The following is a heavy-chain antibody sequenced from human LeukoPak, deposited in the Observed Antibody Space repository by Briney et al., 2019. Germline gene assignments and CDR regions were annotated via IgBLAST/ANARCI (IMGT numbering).Heavy chain of an antibody. CDR3: ARVRKTCSSTSCKYNWFDP. Sequence: SETLSLTCTVSGGSVSSGSYYWSWIRQPPGKGLEWIGYIYYSGSINYNPSLRSRVTLSVDTSKNQFSLKLSSVTAADTAVYYCARVRKTCSSTSCKYNWFDPWGQGTLVTVSS. J-gene: IGHJ5*02. CDR2: IYYSGSI. V-gene: IGHV4-61*01. D-gene: IGHD2-2*01. CDR1: GGSVSSGSYY.